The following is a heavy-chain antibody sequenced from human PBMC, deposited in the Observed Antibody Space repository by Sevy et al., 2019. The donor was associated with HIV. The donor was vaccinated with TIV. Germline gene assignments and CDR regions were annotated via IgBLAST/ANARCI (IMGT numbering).Heavy chain of an antibody. CDR3: ARGRYSGRYYGGSSFDY. D-gene: IGHD1-26*01. Sequence: GGSLRLSCAASGFTFSSYWMHWVRQAPGKGLVWVSRINSDESTTNSADSVKGRFTISRDNAENTMYLQMTSLRAEDTAVYYCARGRYSGRYYGGSSFDYWGQGTLVTVSS. J-gene: IGHJ4*02. CDR1: GFTFSSYW. CDR2: INSDESTT. V-gene: IGHV3-74*01.